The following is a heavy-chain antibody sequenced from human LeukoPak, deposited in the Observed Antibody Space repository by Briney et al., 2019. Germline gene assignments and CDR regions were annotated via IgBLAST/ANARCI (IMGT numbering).Heavy chain of an antibody. CDR2: IYYSGST. CDR1: GGSISSYY. D-gene: IGHD2-15*01. Sequence: SETLSLTCTVSGGSISSYYWSWIRQPPGKGLEWIGYIYYSGSTNYNPSLKSRVTISVDTSKNQFSLRLTSVTAADTAVYYCARVFGGSDFNYYYYYMDVWGKGTTVTISS. J-gene: IGHJ6*03. CDR3: ARVFGGSDFNYYYYYMDV. V-gene: IGHV4-59*12.